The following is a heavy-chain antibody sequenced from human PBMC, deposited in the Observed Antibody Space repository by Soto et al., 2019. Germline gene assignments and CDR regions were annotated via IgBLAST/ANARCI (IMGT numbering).Heavy chain of an antibody. CDR3: ARSGDHDYYYAIDV. CDR2: IWYDGSNK. CDR1: GFAFSNYG. V-gene: IGHV3-33*01. J-gene: IGHJ6*02. Sequence: QVQLVESGGGVVQPGRSLRLSCAASGFAFSNYGMHWVRQAPGKGLEWVAVIWYDGSNKYYADSVKGRFTISRDNYKNTLYVQMNSLRAEDTAVYYCARSGDHDYYYAIDVWGQGTTVTVSS. D-gene: IGHD2-21*02.